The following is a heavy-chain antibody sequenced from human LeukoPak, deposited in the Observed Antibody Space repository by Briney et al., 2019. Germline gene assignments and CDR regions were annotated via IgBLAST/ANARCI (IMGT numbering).Heavy chain of an antibody. CDR3: ARSGYCSSTSCLYPFDY. V-gene: IGHV1-69*04. CDR2: IIPILGIA. J-gene: IGHJ4*02. D-gene: IGHD2-2*01. CDR1: GGTFSSYA. Sequence: SVKVSCKASGGTFSSYAISWVRQAPGQGLEWMGRIIPILGIANYAQKFQGRVTITADKSTSTAYMELSSLRSEDTAVYYCARSGYCSSTSCLYPFDYWGQGTLVTVSS.